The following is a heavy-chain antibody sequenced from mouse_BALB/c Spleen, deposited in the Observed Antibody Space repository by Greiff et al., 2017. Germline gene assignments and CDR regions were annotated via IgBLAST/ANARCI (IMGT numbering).Heavy chain of an antibody. D-gene: IGHD2-4*01. J-gene: IGHJ3*01. V-gene: IGHV5-9-1*01. CDR2: ISSGGSYT. CDR3: ARRDYYDYAWFAY. Sequence: DVLLVESGGGLVKPGGSLKLSCAASGFTFSSYAMSWVRQTPEKRLEWVATISSGGSYTCYPDSVKGRFTISRDNAKNTLYLQMSSLRSEDPAMYYCARRDYYDYAWFAYWGQGTLVTVSA. CDR1: GFTFSSYA.